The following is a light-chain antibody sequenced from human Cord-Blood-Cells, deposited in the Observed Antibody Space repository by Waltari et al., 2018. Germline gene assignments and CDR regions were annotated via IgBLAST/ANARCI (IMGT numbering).Light chain of an antibody. V-gene: IGLV7-46*01. J-gene: IGLJ3*02. CDR2: DTS. CDR3: LLSYSGANWV. CDR1: TGAVTSGHY. Sequence: QAVVTQEPSLTVSPGGTVTLTCGSSTGAVTSGHYPYWFQQKPGQAPRTLIYDTSNKHSWTPARLSGSLLGGKAALTLSGAQPEDEAEYYCLLSYSGANWVFGGGTKLTVL.